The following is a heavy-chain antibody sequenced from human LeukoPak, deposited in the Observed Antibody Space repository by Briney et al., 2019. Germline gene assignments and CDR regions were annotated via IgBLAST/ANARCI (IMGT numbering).Heavy chain of an antibody. V-gene: IGHV3-21*01. CDR2: ISSSSSYI. Sequence: PRGSLRLSCAASGFTFSSYSMNWVRQAPGKGLEWVSSISSSSSYIYYADSVKGRFTISRDNAKNSLYLQMNSLRAEDTAVYYCAGVGPGFDYWGQGTLVTVSS. CDR3: AGVGPGFDY. J-gene: IGHJ4*02. CDR1: GFTFSSYS. D-gene: IGHD3-10*01.